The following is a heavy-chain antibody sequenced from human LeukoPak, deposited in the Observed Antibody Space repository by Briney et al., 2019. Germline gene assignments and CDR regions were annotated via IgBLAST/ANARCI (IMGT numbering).Heavy chain of an antibody. V-gene: IGHV4-59*01. Sequence: SETLSLTCTVSGGSISSYYWSWIRQPPGKGLEWIGYIYYSGSTNYNPSLKSRVTISVDTSKNQFSLKPSSVTAADTAVYYCAGTSYYDFWSGYNWFDPWGQGTLVTVSS. D-gene: IGHD3-3*01. CDR3: AGTSYYDFWSGYNWFDP. CDR1: GGSISSYY. J-gene: IGHJ5*02. CDR2: IYYSGST.